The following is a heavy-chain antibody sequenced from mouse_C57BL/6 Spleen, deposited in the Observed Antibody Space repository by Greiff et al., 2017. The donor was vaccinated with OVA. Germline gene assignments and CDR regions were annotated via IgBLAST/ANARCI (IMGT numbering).Heavy chain of an antibody. D-gene: IGHD1-2*01. CDR1: GYTFTSYW. J-gene: IGHJ2*01. CDR2: INPPISET. V-gene: IGHV1-61*01. Sequence: QVQLQQPGAELVRPGSSVKLSCKASGYTFTSYWMDWVRQRPGKGLEWIGNINPPISETHYNQKLKDKATLTVDKSSSTAYMQLSSLTSEDSAVYYCATTALDYWGQGTTLTVSA. CDR3: ATTALDY.